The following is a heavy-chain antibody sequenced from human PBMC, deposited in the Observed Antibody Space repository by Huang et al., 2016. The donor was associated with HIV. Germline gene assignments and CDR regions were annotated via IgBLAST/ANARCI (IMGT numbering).Heavy chain of an antibody. V-gene: IGHV4-34*01. CDR1: GGSFSGYY. CDR3: ARILMYYNSSGYGFDY. CDR2: INHSGST. Sequence: QVQLQQWGAGLLKPSETLSLTCAVYGGSFSGYYWSWIRQPPGKGLDVIGEINHSGSTNYNPSLNRRVTISVDTSKNQFSLKLSSVTAADTAVYYCARILMYYNSSGYGFDYWGQGTLVTVSS. D-gene: IGHD3-22*01. J-gene: IGHJ4*02.